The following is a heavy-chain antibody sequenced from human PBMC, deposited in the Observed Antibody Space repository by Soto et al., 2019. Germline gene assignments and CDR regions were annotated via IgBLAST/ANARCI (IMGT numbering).Heavy chain of an antibody. J-gene: IGHJ5*02. CDR2: ISAYNGNT. V-gene: IGHV1-18*01. Sequence: QVQLVQSGAEVKKPGASVKVSCKASGYTFTSYGISWVRQAPGQGLEWMGWISAYNGNTNYAQKLQGRVTMTTDTSTSTAYMERRSLRSDDTAVYYWASVSGEGSGSYYYWFDPWGQGTLVTVSS. CDR1: GYTFTSYG. CDR3: ASVSGEGSGSYYYWFDP. D-gene: IGHD3-10*01.